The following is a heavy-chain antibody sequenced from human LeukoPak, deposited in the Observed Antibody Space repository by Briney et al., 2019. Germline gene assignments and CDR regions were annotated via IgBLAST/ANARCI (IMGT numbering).Heavy chain of an antibody. CDR1: GDSITSGNYY. Sequence: SETLSLTCTVSGDSITSGNYYWSWIRQPPGKGLEWIGYIYYSGSTNYNPSLKSRVTISVDTSKNQFSLTLTSVTAADTAFYYCARGGIRGYSAFDNLDFWGLGTHVTVSS. V-gene: IGHV4-61*01. D-gene: IGHD5-12*01. CDR3: ARGGIRGYSAFDNLDF. CDR2: IYYSGST. J-gene: IGHJ4*02.